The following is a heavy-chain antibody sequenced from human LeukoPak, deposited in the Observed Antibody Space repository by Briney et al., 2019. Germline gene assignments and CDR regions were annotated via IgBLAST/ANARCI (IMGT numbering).Heavy chain of an antibody. D-gene: IGHD1-26*01. Sequence: GGSLRLSCATSGFTFSTYAMTWVRQAPGKGLQWVSGISGSGGGTRYADSVKGRFTISRDNSKNTLYLQMNSLRVEDTAVYYCAKLEVGATHFDYWGQGTLVTVSS. V-gene: IGHV3-23*01. CDR1: GFTFSTYA. CDR3: AKLEVGATHFDY. J-gene: IGHJ4*02. CDR2: ISGSGGGT.